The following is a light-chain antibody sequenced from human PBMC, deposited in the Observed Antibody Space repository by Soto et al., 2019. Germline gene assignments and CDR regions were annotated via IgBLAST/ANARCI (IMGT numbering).Light chain of an antibody. CDR3: QQYKSYSPFT. CDR2: DAS. CDR1: QSISSY. V-gene: IGKV1-5*01. J-gene: IGKJ4*01. Sequence: DIQMTQSPSTLSASVGDRVTIACRASQSISSYLAWYQQKPGKAPKLLIYDASSLESGVPSRFSGSGSGTEFALTISSLQPDDFASCYCQQYKSYSPFTFCGRAKVDNK.